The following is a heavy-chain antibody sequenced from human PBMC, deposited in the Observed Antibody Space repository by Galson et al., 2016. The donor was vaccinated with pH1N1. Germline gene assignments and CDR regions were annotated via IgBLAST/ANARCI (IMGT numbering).Heavy chain of an antibody. CDR1: GFSLSTSGVG. J-gene: IGHJ4*02. CDR3: VQSGHGDYVGYFDY. Sequence: PALVKPTQTLTLTRTFSGFSLSTSGVGVGWIRQPPGKALEWLALIYWDDDKRYSPSLKSRLTITKDTSKNQVVLTMTNMDPVDTATYYCVQSGHGDYVGYFDYWGQGTLVSVSS. D-gene: IGHD4-17*01. V-gene: IGHV2-5*02. CDR2: IYWDDDK.